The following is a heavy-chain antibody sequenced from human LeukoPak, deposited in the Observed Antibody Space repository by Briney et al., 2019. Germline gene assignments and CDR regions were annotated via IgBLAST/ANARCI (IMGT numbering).Heavy chain of an antibody. V-gene: IGHV4-34*01. CDR3: ARRPRDSVNSDGLSGVDY. CDR2: INHSGSS. D-gene: IGHD4-23*01. J-gene: IGHJ4*02. CDR1: GFTFSNAW. Sequence: GSLRLSCAASGFTFSNAWMSWVRQPPGKGLEWIGEINHSGSSNYNPSLKSRVTVSADTSKNQFSLRLNSVSAADTAIYFCARRPRDSVNSDGLSGVDYWGQGTRVTVSS.